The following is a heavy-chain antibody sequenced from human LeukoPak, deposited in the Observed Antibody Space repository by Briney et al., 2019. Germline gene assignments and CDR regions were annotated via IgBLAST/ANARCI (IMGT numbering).Heavy chain of an antibody. V-gene: IGHV1-46*01. D-gene: IGHD3-22*01. Sequence: GASVKVSCKASGYTFTSYGISWARQAPGQGLEWMGIINPSGGSTSYAQKFQGRVTMTRDTSTSTVYMELSSLRSEDTAVYYCARDHYYDRSRWFDPWGQGTLVTVSS. CDR3: ARDHYYDRSRWFDP. CDR1: GYTFTSYG. J-gene: IGHJ5*02. CDR2: INPSGGST.